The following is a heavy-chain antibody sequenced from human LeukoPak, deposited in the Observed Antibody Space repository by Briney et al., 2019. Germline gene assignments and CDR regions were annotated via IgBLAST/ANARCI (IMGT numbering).Heavy chain of an antibody. CDR1: GFTFRTSG. CDR2: ISSSGTTI. J-gene: IGHJ4*02. D-gene: IGHD1-26*01. CDR3: AKDGGTHFDH. Sequence: SGGSLRLSCAASGFTFRTSGMNWVRQAPGKGLEWVSYISSSGTTISYAQSVKGRFTITRDNAQNSLALRMNTLRADDTAVYYCAKDGGTHFDHWGQGTLVTVSS. V-gene: IGHV3-48*01.